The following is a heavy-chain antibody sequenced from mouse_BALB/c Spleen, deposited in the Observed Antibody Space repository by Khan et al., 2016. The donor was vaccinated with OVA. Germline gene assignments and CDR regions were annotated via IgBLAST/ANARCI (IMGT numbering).Heavy chain of an antibody. CDR3: ARKNDLGYALDY. Sequence: VQLKESGPGLVKPSQSLSLTCTVTGYSITTYYTWDWIRPLPGNQLEWMCISSYSGSTSYNPSLKSRITITRDTSKNQIFLQLNSGTTEDKATYYYARKNDLGYALDYWGQGTSVTVSS. V-gene: IGHV3-2*02. D-gene: IGHD2-13*01. J-gene: IGHJ4*01. CDR2: SSYSGST. CDR1: GYSITTYYT.